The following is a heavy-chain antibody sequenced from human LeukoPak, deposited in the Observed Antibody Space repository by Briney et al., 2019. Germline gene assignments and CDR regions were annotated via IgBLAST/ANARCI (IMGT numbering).Heavy chain of an antibody. CDR2: IYYTGST. D-gene: IGHD6-6*01. V-gene: IGHV4-59*08. J-gene: IGHJ4*02. CDR1: GGSISSYY. CDR3: ARYISSGLDY. Sequence: SETLSLTCTVSGGSISSYYWSWIRQPPGKGLEWIGYIYYTGSTNYNPSLKSRVTISVDTSKNQFSLKLSYVNAADTAVYYCARYISSGLDYWGQGTLVTVSP.